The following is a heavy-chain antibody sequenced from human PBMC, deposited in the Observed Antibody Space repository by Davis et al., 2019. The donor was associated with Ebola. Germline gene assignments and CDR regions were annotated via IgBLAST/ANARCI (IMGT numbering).Heavy chain of an antibody. J-gene: IGHJ6*02. Sequence: GESLKISCAASGFTFSDYYMSWIRQAPGKGLEWVSYISSSGSTIYYADSVKGRFTISRDNAKNSLYLQMNSLRAEDTAVYYCARAAIYYYYGMDVWGQGTTVTVSS. D-gene: IGHD2-2*01. CDR2: ISSSGSTI. CDR3: ARAAIYYYYGMDV. CDR1: GFTFSDYY. V-gene: IGHV3-11*01.